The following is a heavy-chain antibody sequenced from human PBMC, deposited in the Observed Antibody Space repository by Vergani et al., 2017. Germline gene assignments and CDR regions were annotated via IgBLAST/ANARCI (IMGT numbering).Heavy chain of an antibody. D-gene: IGHD4-17*01. CDR3: AKDGRENSDYGYFDY. CDR2: ISYDGSNK. J-gene: IGHJ4*02. V-gene: IGHV3-30*18. Sequence: QVQLVESGGGVVQPGRSLRLSCAASGFTFSSYGMHWVRQAPGKGLEWVAVISYDGSNKYYADSVKGRFTISRDTSKKTLSLQMRSLRADDTAVYYCAKDGRENSDYGYFDYWGQGTLVTVSS. CDR1: GFTFSSYG.